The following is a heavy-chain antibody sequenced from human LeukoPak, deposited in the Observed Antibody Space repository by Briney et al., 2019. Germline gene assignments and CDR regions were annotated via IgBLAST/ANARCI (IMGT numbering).Heavy chain of an antibody. Sequence: SETLSLTCTVYGGAFSACYCTWIRHPPVNGLEWIGESNHSGSTNYNPSLESRVPISVDTSNNQFSLTLIPVTAADTAVYYCARGYLHESLTGYTEYYFDPCGEGTPFTVSS. CDR1: GGAFSACY. CDR2: SNHSGST. V-gene: IGHV4-34*01. CDR3: ARGYLHESLTGYTEYYFDP. J-gene: IGHJ4*02. D-gene: IGHD3-9*01.